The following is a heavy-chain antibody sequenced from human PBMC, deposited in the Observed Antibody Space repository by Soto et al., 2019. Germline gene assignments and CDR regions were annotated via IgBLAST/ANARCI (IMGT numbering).Heavy chain of an antibody. D-gene: IGHD2-15*01. J-gene: IGHJ4*02. V-gene: IGHV1-18*04. CDR2: ITAYNGIT. CDR1: GYTFSGYG. CDR3: ARGLAATDE. Sequence: QVQLVQSGAEVKKPGASVKVSCKTSGYTFSGYGISWVRQAPGQGLEWMGWITAYNGITDYAQKFQGRVTMTTDTTTSTAYMELRSLRSDDTAVYYCARGLAATDEWGQGTLVTVSS.